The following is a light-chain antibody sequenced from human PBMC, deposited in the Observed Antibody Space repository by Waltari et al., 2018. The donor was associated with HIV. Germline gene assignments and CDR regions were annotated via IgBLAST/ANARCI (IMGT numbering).Light chain of an antibody. Sequence: IQLTQPSSSLSASVGLRVNLTCRARQAISTYLNWYQQKPGKAPKLLIYVASTLQSGVPSRFSGSGSGTDFTLTISSLQPEDFATYYCQQSNSIPQTFGQGTKLEIK. CDR1: QAISTY. CDR3: QQSNSIPQT. CDR2: VAS. J-gene: IGKJ1*01. V-gene: IGKV1-39*01.